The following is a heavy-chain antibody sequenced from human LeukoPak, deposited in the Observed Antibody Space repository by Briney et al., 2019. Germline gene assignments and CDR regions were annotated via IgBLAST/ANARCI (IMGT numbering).Heavy chain of an antibody. D-gene: IGHD4-17*01. CDR3: ARAPAYGGDYSYYFDY. CDR1: GFTFSSYD. V-gene: IGHV3-13*01. CDR2: IGTAGDT. Sequence: GGSLRLSCAASGFTFSSYDMHWVRQATGKGLEWVSAIGTAGDTYYPGSVKGRFTISRENAKNSLYLQMNSLRAGDTAVYHCARAPAYGGDYSYYFDYWGQGTLVTVSS. J-gene: IGHJ4*02.